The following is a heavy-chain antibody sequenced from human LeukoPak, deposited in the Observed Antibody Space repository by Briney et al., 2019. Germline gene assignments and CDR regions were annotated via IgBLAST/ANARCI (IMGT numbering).Heavy chain of an antibody. V-gene: IGHV3-23*01. CDR1: GFTFSSYA. J-gene: IGHJ4*02. CDR3: VKADSGYDLLFDY. D-gene: IGHD5-12*01. CDR2: ISGSGGST. Sequence: SGGSLRLSCAASGFTFSSYAMNWVRQAPGKGLEWVSGISGSGGSTYYADSVKGRFTISRDNSKNTLYLQVNSLRAEDTAVYYCVKADSGYDLLFDYWGQGTLVTVSS.